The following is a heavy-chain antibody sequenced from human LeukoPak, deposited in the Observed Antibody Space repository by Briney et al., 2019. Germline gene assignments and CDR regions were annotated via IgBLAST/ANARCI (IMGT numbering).Heavy chain of an antibody. D-gene: IGHD3-22*01. CDR2: ISGSGGST. CDR3: AKVAPAYYYDSSGYYPDY. Sequence: GRSLRLSCAASGFTFSSYAMSWVRQAPGKGLEWVSAISGSGGSTYYADSVKGRFTISRDNSKNTLYLQMNSLRAEDTAVYYCAKVAPAYYYDSSGYYPDYWGQGTLVTVSS. CDR1: GFTFSSYA. V-gene: IGHV3-23*01. J-gene: IGHJ4*02.